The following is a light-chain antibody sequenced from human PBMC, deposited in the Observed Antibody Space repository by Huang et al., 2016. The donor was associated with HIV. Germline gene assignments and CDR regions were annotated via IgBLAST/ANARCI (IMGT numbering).Light chain of an antibody. J-gene: IGKJ4*01. CDR1: QSISAY. V-gene: IGKV1-39*01. Sequence: DIQMTQSPSSLSASVGDRVTITCRASQSISAYLNWYQQKPGKAPKLMIYGASTLQSVVPSRSSGSGSGTDFTLTINSLQPEDFATYYCQKSYTTPLTFGGGTKVEI. CDR2: GAS. CDR3: QKSYTTPLT.